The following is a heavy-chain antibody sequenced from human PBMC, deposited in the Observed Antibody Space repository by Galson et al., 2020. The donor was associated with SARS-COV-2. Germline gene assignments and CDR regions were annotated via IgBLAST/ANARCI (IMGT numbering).Heavy chain of an antibody. V-gene: IGHV1-24*01. CDR3: ATHASSWTSSPFYYGMDV. D-gene: IGHD6-13*01. CDR1: GYTLTELS. Sequence: GESLKISCKVSGYTLTELSMHWVRQAPGKGLEWMGGFDPEGGETIYAQKLQGRVSMTDDTSTETAYMELSSLRSEDTGVYYCATHASSWTSSPFYYGMDVWGQGTTVTVSS. CDR2: FDPEGGET. J-gene: IGHJ6*02.